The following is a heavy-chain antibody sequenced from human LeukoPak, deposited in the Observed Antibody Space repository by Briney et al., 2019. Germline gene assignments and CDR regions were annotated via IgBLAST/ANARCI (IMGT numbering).Heavy chain of an antibody. CDR1: GFTFDTDV. CDR3: AREVTDPITGTGWFDP. V-gene: IGHV3-30*10. CDR2: ISYEGSNK. Sequence: PGGSLRLSCAAPGFTFDTDVIHWVRQAPGKGLEWVAVISYEGSNKYYTDSVKGRFTISRDNTKNTLYLQMDSLRAEDMAVYYCAREVTDPITGTGWFDPWGQGTLVTVSS. J-gene: IGHJ5*02. D-gene: IGHD1-7*01.